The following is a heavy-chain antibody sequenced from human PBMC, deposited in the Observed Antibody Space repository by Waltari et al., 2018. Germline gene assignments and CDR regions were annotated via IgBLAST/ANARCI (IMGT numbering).Heavy chain of an antibody. CDR3: ARVLDGYCSSTSCPGGMDV. D-gene: IGHD2-2*01. CDR1: GFTFSSYW. J-gene: IGHJ6*02. CDR2: IKQDGSEK. V-gene: IGHV3-7*03. Sequence: EVQLVESGGGLVQPGGSLRLSCAASGFTFSSYWMSWVRQAPGKGLEWVANIKQDGSEKYYVDSVKGRFTISRENAKNSRYLQMNSLRAEDTAVYYCARVLDGYCSSTSCPGGMDVWGQGTTVTVSS.